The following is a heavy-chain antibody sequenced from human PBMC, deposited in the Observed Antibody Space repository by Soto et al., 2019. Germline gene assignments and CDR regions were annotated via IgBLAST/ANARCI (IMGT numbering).Heavy chain of an antibody. CDR2: ISWNSGNI. CDR1: GFTFDDYA. V-gene: IGHV3-9*01. CDR3: VRSKGGYSYGTPFDY. D-gene: IGHD5-18*01. J-gene: IGHJ4*02. Sequence: GGSLRLSCAASGFTFDDYAMYWVRQVLGKGLEWVSSISWNSGNIGYADSVKGRFTTSRDNAENSLYLQMNSLRPEDTALYYCVRSKGGYSYGTPFDYWGQGTLVTVSS.